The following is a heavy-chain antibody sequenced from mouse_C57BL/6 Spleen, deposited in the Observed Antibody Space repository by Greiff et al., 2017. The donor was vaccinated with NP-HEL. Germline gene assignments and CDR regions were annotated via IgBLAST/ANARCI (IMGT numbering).Heavy chain of an antibody. Sequence: VQLQQPGAELVKPGASVKLSCKASGYTFTSYWMQWVKQRPGQGLEWIGEIDPSDSYTNYNQKFKGKATLTVDTSSSTAYMQLSSLTSEDSAVYDCATYYGSSRGFAYWGQGTLVTVSA. V-gene: IGHV1-50*01. CDR1: GYTFTSYW. CDR2: IDPSDSYT. CDR3: ATYYGSSRGFAY. J-gene: IGHJ3*01. D-gene: IGHD1-1*01.